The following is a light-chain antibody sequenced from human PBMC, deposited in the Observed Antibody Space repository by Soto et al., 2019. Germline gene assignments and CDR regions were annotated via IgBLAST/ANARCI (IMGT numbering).Light chain of an antibody. V-gene: IGKV1-39*01. CDR1: QTIISY. CDR2: AAS. Sequence: DIQMTQSPSSLSASVGARVTITCRASQTIISYLNWYQQKPGKAPKLLICAASSLQSGVPSRFSGSGSGTEFTLTIASLQPEDFATYYCQQSYNTPRTFGQGTKVEIK. J-gene: IGKJ1*01. CDR3: QQSYNTPRT.